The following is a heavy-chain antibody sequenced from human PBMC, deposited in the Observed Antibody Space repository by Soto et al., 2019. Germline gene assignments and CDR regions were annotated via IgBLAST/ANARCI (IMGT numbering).Heavy chain of an antibody. D-gene: IGHD2-21*01. J-gene: IGHJ4*02. CDR2: IFHTGSA. CDR1: GGSITSNW. CDR3: ARHIAVSGTRGFDH. V-gene: IGHV4-4*02. Sequence: QVQLQESGPGLMNPSGTLSLTCAVSGGSITSNWWSWVRQPPGKGLEWIAEIFHTGSANYTPSLMGRLILSMDKSRNHLSLNLISVTAADTAVYYCARHIAVSGTRGFDHWGQGTLVTVSS.